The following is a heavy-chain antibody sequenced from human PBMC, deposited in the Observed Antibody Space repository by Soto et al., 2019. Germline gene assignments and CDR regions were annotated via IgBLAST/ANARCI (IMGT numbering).Heavy chain of an antibody. CDR3: ARGTWNYYDSSGYYTAIDY. D-gene: IGHD3-22*01. J-gene: IGHJ4*02. V-gene: IGHV3-30-3*01. CDR1: GFTFSSYA. CDR2: ISYDGSNK. Sequence: PGGSLRLSCAASGFTFSSYAMHWVRQAPGKGLEWVAVISYDGSNKYYADSVRGRFTISRDNSKNTLYLQMNSLRAEDTAVYYCARGTWNYYDSSGYYTAIDYWGQGT.